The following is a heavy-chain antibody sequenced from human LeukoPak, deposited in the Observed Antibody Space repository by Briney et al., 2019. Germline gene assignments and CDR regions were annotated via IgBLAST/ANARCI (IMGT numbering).Heavy chain of an antibody. CDR1: GGSISSSSYY. J-gene: IGHJ4*02. V-gene: IGHV4-39*07. Sequence: PSETLSLTCTVSGGSISSSSYYWGWIRQPPGKGLEWIGSIYYSGSTYYNPSLKSRVTISVDTSKNQFSLKLSSVTAADTAVYYCVRDIPAYYYDSSGYYDYWGQGTLVTVSS. CDR2: IYYSGST. D-gene: IGHD3-22*01. CDR3: VRDIPAYYYDSSGYYDY.